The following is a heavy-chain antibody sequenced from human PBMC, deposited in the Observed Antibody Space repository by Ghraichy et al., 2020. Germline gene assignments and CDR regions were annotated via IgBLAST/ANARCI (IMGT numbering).Heavy chain of an antibody. D-gene: IGHD3-9*01. CDR3: AREDQILTGYYKQYYFDF. Sequence: GGSLRLSCSASGFTFSSFWMTWVRQAPGKGLEWVANIKQDGSETHYVDSVKGRFTISRDNAKNSLYLQMNSLRAEDTAVYYCAREDQILTGYYKQYYFDFWGQGTLVTVSS. CDR1: GFTFSSFW. V-gene: IGHV3-7*01. CDR2: IKQDGSET. J-gene: IGHJ4*02.